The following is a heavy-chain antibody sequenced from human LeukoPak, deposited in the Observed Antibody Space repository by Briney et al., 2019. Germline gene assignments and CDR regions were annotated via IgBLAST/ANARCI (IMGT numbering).Heavy chain of an antibody. J-gene: IGHJ5*02. V-gene: IGHV1-69*05. CDR2: IISIFGTA. CDR3: ARDGTYYYDSSGYNWFDP. Sequence: ASVKVSCKASGGTFSSYAISWVRQAPGQGLEWMGGIISIFGTANYAQKFQGRVTITTDESTSTAYMELSSLRSEDTAVYYCARDGTYYYDSSGYNWFDPWGQGTLVTVSS. CDR1: GGTFSSYA. D-gene: IGHD3-22*01.